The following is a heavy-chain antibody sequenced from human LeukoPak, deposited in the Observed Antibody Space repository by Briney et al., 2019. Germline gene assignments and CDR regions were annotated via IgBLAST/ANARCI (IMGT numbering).Heavy chain of an antibody. J-gene: IGHJ4*02. CDR2: ISSSSSYI. D-gene: IGHD4-17*01. CDR3: AAEAHGDYVPPVDY. Sequence: GGSLRLSCAASGFTFSSYSMNWVRQAPGKGLEWVSSISSSSSYIYYADSVKGRFTISRDNAKNSLYLQMNSLRAEDTAVYYCAAEAHGDYVPPVDYWGQGTLVTVSS. CDR1: GFTFSSYS. V-gene: IGHV3-21*01.